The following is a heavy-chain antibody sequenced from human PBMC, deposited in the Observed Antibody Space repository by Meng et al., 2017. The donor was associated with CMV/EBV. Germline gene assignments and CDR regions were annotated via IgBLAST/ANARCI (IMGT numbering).Heavy chain of an antibody. CDR1: GFTVSSNY. CDR2: IYSGGST. Sequence: GESLKISCAASGFTVSSNYMSWVRQAPGKGLEWVSVIYSGGSTYCADSVKGRFTISRDNSKNTLYLQMNSLRAEDTAVYYCARERIAAAGTDAFDIWGQGTMVTVSS. D-gene: IGHD6-13*01. J-gene: IGHJ3*02. V-gene: IGHV3-66*02. CDR3: ARERIAAAGTDAFDI.